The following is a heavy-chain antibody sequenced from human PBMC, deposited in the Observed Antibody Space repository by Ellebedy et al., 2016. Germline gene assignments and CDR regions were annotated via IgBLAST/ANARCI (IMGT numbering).Heavy chain of an antibody. Sequence: GESLKISCAASGFTFSSYWMHWVRQAPGKGLVWVSHISSDGSTTIYADSVKGRFTISRDDTKNTLYLQMDSLRVEDTAVYYCARDGDGHFDSWGQGTLVTVSS. CDR3: ARDGDGHFDS. CDR1: GFTFSSYW. CDR2: ISSDGSTT. J-gene: IGHJ4*02. D-gene: IGHD3-3*01. V-gene: IGHV3-74*01.